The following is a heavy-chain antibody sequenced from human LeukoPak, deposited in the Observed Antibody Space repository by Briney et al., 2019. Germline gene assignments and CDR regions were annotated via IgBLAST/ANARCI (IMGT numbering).Heavy chain of an antibody. J-gene: IGHJ3*02. CDR2: ISSSSSYI. CDR1: GFTFSSYS. V-gene: IGHV3-21*01. Sequence: GGSLRLSRAASGFTFSSYSMNWVRQAPGKGLEWVSSISSSSSYIYYADSVKGRFTISRDNAKNSLYLQMNSLRAEDTAVYYCARILLYYDSSGLPTAFDIWGQGTMVTVSS. CDR3: ARILLYYDSSGLPTAFDI. D-gene: IGHD3-22*01.